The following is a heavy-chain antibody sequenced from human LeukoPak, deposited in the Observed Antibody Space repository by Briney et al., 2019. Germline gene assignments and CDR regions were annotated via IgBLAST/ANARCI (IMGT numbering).Heavy chain of an antibody. J-gene: IGHJ4*02. D-gene: IGHD3-22*01. CDR2: MNPNSGNT. CDR3: ARVMGDSSGYYSNNFDY. V-gene: IGHV1-8*01. CDR1: GYTFTSYD. Sequence: ASVKVSCKASGYTFTSYDINWVRQATGQGLEWMGWMNPNSGNTGYARKFQGRVTMARNTSISTAYMELSSLRSEDTAVYYCARVMGDSSGYYSNNFDYWGQGTLVTVSS.